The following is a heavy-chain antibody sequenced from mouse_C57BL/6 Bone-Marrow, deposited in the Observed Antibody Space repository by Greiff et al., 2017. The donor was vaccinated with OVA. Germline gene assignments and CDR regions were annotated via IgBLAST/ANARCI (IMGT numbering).Heavy chain of an antibody. CDR2: ISYDGSN. Sequence: VQLQQSGPGLVKPSQSLSLTCSVTGYSITSGYYWNWIRQFPGNKLEWMGYISYDGSNNYNPSLKNRISITRDTSKNQFFLKLNSVTTEDTATYYCARKGLHGSDYWGQGTTLTVSS. CDR3: ARKGLHGSDY. D-gene: IGHD1-1*01. J-gene: IGHJ2*01. CDR1: GYSITSGYY. V-gene: IGHV3-6*01.